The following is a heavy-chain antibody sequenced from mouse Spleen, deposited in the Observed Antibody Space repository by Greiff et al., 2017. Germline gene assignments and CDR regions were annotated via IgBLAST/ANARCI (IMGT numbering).Heavy chain of an antibody. CDR1: GYAFSSYW. Sequence: QVQLQQSGAELVKPGASVKISCKASGYAFSSYWMNWVKQRPGKGLEWIGQIYPGDGDTNYNGKFKGKATLTADKSSSTAYMQLSSLTSEDSAVYFCARRLLPEYYFDYWGQGTTLTVSS. CDR3: ARRLLPEYYFDY. J-gene: IGHJ2*01. D-gene: IGHD2-13*01. CDR2: IYPGDGDT. V-gene: IGHV1-80*01.